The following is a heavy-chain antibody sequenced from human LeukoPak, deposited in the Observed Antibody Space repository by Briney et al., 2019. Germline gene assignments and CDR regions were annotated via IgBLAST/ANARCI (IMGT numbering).Heavy chain of an antibody. CDR2: IRYDGNNK. Sequence: VGSLRLSCAASGFPFSNYGMHWVRQAPGKGLEWVAFIRYDGNNKYHADSVKGRFTISRDNSKNTLNLQMNSLRAEDTAVYYCAKDRWGAVASFDDWGQGTLVTVSS. V-gene: IGHV3-30*02. CDR1: GFPFSNYG. J-gene: IGHJ4*02. D-gene: IGHD6-19*01. CDR3: AKDRWGAVASFDD.